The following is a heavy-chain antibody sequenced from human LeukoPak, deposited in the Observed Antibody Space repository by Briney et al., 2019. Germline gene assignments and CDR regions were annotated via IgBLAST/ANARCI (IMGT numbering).Heavy chain of an antibody. Sequence: ASVKVSCKASGYTFTIYYMHWVRQAPGQGLEWMGIINPSGGSTSYAQKFQGRVTMTRDTSTSTVYMELSSLRSEDTAVYYCARGNSGYYRYEYFDYWGQGTLVTVSS. CDR3: ARGNSGYYRYEYFDY. J-gene: IGHJ4*02. CDR1: GYTFTIYY. V-gene: IGHV1-46*01. CDR2: INPSGGST. D-gene: IGHD3-22*01.